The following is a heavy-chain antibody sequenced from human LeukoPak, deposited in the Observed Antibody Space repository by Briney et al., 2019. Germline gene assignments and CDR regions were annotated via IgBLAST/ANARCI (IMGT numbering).Heavy chain of an antibody. D-gene: IGHD4-17*01. Sequence: GGSLRLSCAASGFIFSSYSMNWVRQAPGKGLEWVSSIISSRSGSFIYYADSVKGRFTISRDNAKNSLYLQMNSVRAEDTAVYYCARDFDRYGDFHLFDFWGQGTLVTVSS. J-gene: IGHJ4*02. CDR1: GFIFSSYS. V-gene: IGHV3-21*01. CDR2: IISSRSGSFI. CDR3: ARDFDRYGDFHLFDF.